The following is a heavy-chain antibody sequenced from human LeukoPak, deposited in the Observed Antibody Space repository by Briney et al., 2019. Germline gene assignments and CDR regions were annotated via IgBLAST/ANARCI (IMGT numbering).Heavy chain of an antibody. CDR3: ARYRYSSGWYTPSYYFDY. V-gene: IGHV4-39*07. D-gene: IGHD6-19*01. J-gene: IGHJ4*02. CDR1: GGSISSSSYY. CDR2: IYYSGST. Sequence: SETLSLTCTVSGGSISSSSYYWGWIRQPPGKGLEWIGSIYYSGSTYYNPSLKSRVTISVDTSKNQFSLKLSSVTAADTAVYYCARYRYSSGWYTPSYYFDYWGQGTLVTVSS.